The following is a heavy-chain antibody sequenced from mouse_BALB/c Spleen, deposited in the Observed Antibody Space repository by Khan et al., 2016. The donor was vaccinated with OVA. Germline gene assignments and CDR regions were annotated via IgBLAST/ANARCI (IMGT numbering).Heavy chain of an antibody. D-gene: IGHD1-1*01. CDR3: ARRTTVVDY. V-gene: IGHV1-7*01. CDR2: INPSTGYT. Sequence: VQLQQSGAELAKPGASVKMSCKASGYTFTSYWMHWVKQRPGQGPEWIGYINPSTGYTEYNQKFKDKATLTADKSSSTAYMQLSSLTSEDSAVYYCARRTTVVDYWGQGTTLTVSS. CDR1: GYTFTSYW. J-gene: IGHJ2*01.